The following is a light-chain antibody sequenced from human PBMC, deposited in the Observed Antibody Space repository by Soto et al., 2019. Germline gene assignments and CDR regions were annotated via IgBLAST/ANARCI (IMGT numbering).Light chain of an antibody. J-gene: IGKJ2*01. CDR2: GSS. CDR1: QSIRTY. Sequence: DLQMTQSPSSLSASVGDRVTITCRASQSIRTYLNWYQQKPGQAPNLLIYGSSSLQSGVPSRFSGSGSGTDFTLTINSLQPEDFATYYCQHSYITPYTFGQGTKLELK. V-gene: IGKV1-39*01. CDR3: QHSYITPYT.